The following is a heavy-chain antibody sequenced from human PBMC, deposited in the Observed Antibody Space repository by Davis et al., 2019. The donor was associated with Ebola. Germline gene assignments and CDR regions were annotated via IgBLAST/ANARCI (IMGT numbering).Heavy chain of an antibody. CDR2: FFYSGNT. Sequence: SETLSLTCSVSGGSVKSHYWSWIRQPPGKGLEWIGYFFYSGNTNYNPSLMSRATISLDTSTNQVSLKLKSVTTADTAVYYYAVLAGYWGQGTLVTVSS. V-gene: IGHV4-59*02. CDR3: AVLAGY. CDR1: GGSVKSHY. D-gene: IGHD2/OR15-2a*01. J-gene: IGHJ4*02.